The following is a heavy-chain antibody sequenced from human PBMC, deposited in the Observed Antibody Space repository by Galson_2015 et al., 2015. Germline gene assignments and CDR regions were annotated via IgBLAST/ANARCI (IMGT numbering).Heavy chain of an antibody. J-gene: IGHJ4*02. CDR2: ISGSGGST. D-gene: IGHD3-9*01. CDR3: AKDRPTGYFPVGYFDY. V-gene: IGHV3-23*01. Sequence: SLRLSCAASGFTFSSYAMSWVRQAPGKGLEWVSAISGSGGSTYYADSVKGRFTISRDNSKNTLYLQMNSLRAEDTAVYYCAKDRPTGYFPVGYFDYWGQGTLVTVSS. CDR1: GFTFSSYA.